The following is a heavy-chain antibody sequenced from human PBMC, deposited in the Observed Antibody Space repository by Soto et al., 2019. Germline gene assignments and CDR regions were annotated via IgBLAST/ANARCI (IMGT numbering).Heavy chain of an antibody. CDR1: GGTFSSYA. Sequence: SVKVSCKASGGTFSSYAISWVRQAPGQGLEWMGGIIPIFGTANYAQKFQGRVTITADESTSTAYMELSSLRSEDTAVYYCACSSPSYSSSWYQKNDDFDYWGQGTLVTVSS. CDR3: ACSSPSYSSSWYQKNDDFDY. J-gene: IGHJ4*02. V-gene: IGHV1-69*13. CDR2: IIPIFGTA. D-gene: IGHD6-13*01.